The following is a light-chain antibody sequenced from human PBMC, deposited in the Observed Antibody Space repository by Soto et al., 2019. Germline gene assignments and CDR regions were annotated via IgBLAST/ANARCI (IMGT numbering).Light chain of an antibody. V-gene: IGLV2-14*03. J-gene: IGLJ2*01. CDR2: DVS. Sequence: QSALTQPASVSGSPGQSITISCTGTSSDVGGYNYVSWYQQHPGKAPQLMIYDVSNRPSGVSNRFSGSKSGNTASLTISGLQAESEGDYYCSSYTSSNTVVFGGGTKLTVL. CDR1: SSDVGGYNY. CDR3: SSYTSSNTVV.